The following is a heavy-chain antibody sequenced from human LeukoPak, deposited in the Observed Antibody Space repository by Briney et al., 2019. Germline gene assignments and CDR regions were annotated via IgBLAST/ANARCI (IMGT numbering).Heavy chain of an antibody. V-gene: IGHV3-30*18. CDR1: GLIFRSYG. Sequence: PGGSLRLSCAASGLIFRSYGMHWVRQAPGKGLEWVAVILYDGSNTYYADSVKGRFTISRDNSKNTLYLQMNSLRAEDTAVYYCAKDLGAWGYCSGGSCYPFDYWAREPWSPSPQ. CDR3: AKDLGAWGYCSGGSCYPFDY. D-gene: IGHD2-15*01. J-gene: IGHJ4*02. CDR2: ILYDGSNT.